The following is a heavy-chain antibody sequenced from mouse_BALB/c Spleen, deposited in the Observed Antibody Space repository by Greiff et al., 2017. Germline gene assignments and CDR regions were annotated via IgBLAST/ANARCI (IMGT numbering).Heavy chain of an antibody. D-gene: IGHD2-3*01. V-gene: IGHV1-69*02. J-gene: IGHJ2*01. CDR3: ARGLYDDYYCDY. CDR1: GYTFTSYW. CDR2: IDPSDSYT. Sequence: QVQLKQPGAELVKPGASVKLSCKASGYTFTSYWMHWVKQRPGQGLEWIGEIDPSDSYTNYNQKFKGKATLTVDKSSSTAYMQLSSLTSEDSAVYYCARGLYDDYYCDYWGQGTTLTVSS.